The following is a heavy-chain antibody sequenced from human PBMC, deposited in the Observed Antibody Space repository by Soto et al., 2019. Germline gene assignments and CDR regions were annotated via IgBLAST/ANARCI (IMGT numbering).Heavy chain of an antibody. CDR1: GGTFSSYA. CDR2: IIPIFGTA. CDR3: ARGKDGYNYPDY. V-gene: IGHV1-69*13. J-gene: IGHJ4*02. Sequence: ASVKVSCKASGGTFSSYAISWVRQAPGQGLEWIGGIIPIFGTANYAQKFQGRVTITADESTSTAYMELSSLRSEDTAVYYCARGKDGYNYPDYWGQGTLVTVSS. D-gene: IGHD5-12*01.